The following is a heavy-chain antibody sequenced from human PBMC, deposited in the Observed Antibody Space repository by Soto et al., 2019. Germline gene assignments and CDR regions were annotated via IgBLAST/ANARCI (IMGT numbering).Heavy chain of an antibody. D-gene: IGHD2-2*01. CDR1: GFTFSTYW. CDR2: IRQDGSEK. CDR3: VRGCGRASCPYFFDY. Sequence: EVQLVESGGGLVQPGGSLRLSCAASGFTFSTYWMSWVRQAPGKGLEWVATIRQDGSEKHHVDSVEGRFTISRDNAKNSMYLQTNSLRAEDSAMYCCVRGCGRASCPYFFDYWGQGTLVSVSS. J-gene: IGHJ4*02. V-gene: IGHV3-7*01.